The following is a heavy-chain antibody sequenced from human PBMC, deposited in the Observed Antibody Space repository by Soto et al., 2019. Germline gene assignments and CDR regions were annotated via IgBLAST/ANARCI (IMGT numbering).Heavy chain of an antibody. CDR1: GGSISSYY. CDR2: IYYSGST. Sequence: SETLSLTCTVSGGSISSYYWSWIRQPPGKGLEWIGYIYYSGSTNYNPSLKSRVTISVDTSKNQFSLKLSSVTAANTAVYYCARAPRGNYGYPSYFDYWGQGTLVTVSS. J-gene: IGHJ4*02. CDR3: ARAPRGNYGYPSYFDY. V-gene: IGHV4-59*01. D-gene: IGHD3-10*01.